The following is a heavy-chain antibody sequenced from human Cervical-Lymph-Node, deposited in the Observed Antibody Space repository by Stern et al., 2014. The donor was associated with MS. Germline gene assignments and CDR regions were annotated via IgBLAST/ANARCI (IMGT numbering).Heavy chain of an antibody. V-gene: IGHV3-30*18. Sequence: QVQLVESGGGVVQPGRSLRLSCAASGFTFSNYGMHWVRQAPGKGPEWVAVVAHAGSNKYFTESVKGRFNISRGNSKNPLYLQMYSLRGEDTAVYYCAKPYGDYDTDRIVYDYYNGMDVWGQGTTVTVSS. D-gene: IGHD4-17*01. CDR3: AKPYGDYDTDRIVYDYYNGMDV. CDR2: VAHAGSNK. J-gene: IGHJ6*02. CDR1: GFTFSNYG.